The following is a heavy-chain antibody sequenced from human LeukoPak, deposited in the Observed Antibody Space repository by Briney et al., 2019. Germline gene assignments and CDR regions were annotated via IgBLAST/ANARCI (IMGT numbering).Heavy chain of an antibody. J-gene: IGHJ4*02. Sequence: SETLSLTCTVSGGSISSYYWSWIRQPAGKGLEWIGRIYTSGSTNYNPSLKSRVTMSVDTSKNQFSLKMRSVTAADAAVYYCARAQETVAIDYWGQGTRVTVSS. CDR1: GGSISSYY. CDR2: IYTSGST. CDR3: ARAQETVAIDY. V-gene: IGHV4-4*07. D-gene: IGHD5-12*01.